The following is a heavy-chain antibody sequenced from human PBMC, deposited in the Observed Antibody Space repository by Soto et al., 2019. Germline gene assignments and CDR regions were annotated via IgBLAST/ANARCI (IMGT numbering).Heavy chain of an antibody. CDR3: TTFMITFGGVIVPMFDY. V-gene: IGHV3-15*07. CDR2: IKSKTDGGTT. J-gene: IGHJ4*02. D-gene: IGHD3-16*02. Sequence: SVSNAWMNWVRQAPGKGLEWVGRIKSKTDGGTTDYAAPVKGRLTISRDDSKNTLYLQMNSLKTADTAVYYCTTFMITFGGVIVPMFDYWGQGTLVTVSS. CDR1: SVSNAW.